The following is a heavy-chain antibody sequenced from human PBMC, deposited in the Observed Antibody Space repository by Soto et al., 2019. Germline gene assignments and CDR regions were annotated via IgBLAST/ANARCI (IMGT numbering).Heavy chain of an antibody. J-gene: IGHJ3*02. V-gene: IGHV4-39*01. CDR2: IYYSGST. CDR3: ARGSGRDAFDI. CDR1: YGTIVGSGGY. Sequence: FEIKSHTKTVSYGTIVGSGGYRGWIRQPPGKGLEWIGSIYYSGSTYYNPSLKSRVTISVDTSKNQFSLKLSSVTAADTAVYYCARGSGRDAFDIWGQGTMVTVSS. D-gene: IGHD3-3*01.